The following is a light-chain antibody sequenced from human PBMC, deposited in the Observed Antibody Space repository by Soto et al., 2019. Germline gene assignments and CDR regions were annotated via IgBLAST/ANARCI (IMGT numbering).Light chain of an antibody. CDR1: QGINSY. CDR2: AAS. Sequence: IQLTQSPSSLSASVGDRVTITCRASQGINSYLAWSQQKPGKAPKLLIYAASALQSGVPSRFSGSGSETDFSLTISILQPEDFGNYYCQHLKSYPLTFGGGTKVEIK. J-gene: IGKJ4*01. V-gene: IGKV1-9*01. CDR3: QHLKSYPLT.